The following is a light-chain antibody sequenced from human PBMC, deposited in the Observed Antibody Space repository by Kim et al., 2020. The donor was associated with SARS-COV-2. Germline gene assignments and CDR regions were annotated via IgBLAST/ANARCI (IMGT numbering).Light chain of an antibody. Sequence: SESLGQTGSITCSGDKLGDKYACWYQQKPGQSPVLVIYQDSKRPSGIPERFSGSNSGNAATLTISGTQAMDEADYYCQAWDSSTVVFGGGTQLTVL. V-gene: IGLV3-1*01. CDR3: QAWDSSTVV. J-gene: IGLJ2*01. CDR1: KLGDKY. CDR2: QDS.